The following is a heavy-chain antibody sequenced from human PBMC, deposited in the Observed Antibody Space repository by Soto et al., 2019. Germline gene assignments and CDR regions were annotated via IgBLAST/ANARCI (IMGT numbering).Heavy chain of an antibody. Sequence: QVQLVQSGADVEKPGASVTISCKTSGYTFNDYNYYIHWVRQAPGQGLEWMGMINPSGGSTNFSKKFQGRVTMTKDTSTRTVYMALSRVRPEDTAVYYCATGQWPPSRNDFWGQGTPVTVSP. CDR1: GYTFNDYN. J-gene: IGHJ4*02. CDR2: INPSGGST. CDR3: ATGQWPPSRNDF. D-gene: IGHD6-19*01. V-gene: IGHV1-46*02.